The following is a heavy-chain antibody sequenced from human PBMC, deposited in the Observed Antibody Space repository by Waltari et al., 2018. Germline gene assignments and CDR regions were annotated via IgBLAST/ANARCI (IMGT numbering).Heavy chain of an antibody. CDR2: INHSGST. V-gene: IGHV4-34*01. CDR1: GGSFSGYY. CDR3: ALGDYMDV. D-gene: IGHD3-16*01. Sequence: QVQLQQWGAGLLKPSETLSLTCAVYGGSFSGYYWSWIRQPPGKGLEWIGEINHSGSTNYNPSLKSRVTISVDTSKNQFSLKLSSVTAADTAVYYCALGDYMDVWGKGTTVIVSS. J-gene: IGHJ6*03.